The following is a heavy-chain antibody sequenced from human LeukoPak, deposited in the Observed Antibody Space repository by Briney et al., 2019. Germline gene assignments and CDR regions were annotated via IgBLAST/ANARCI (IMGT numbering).Heavy chain of an antibody. V-gene: IGHV1-18*01. Sequence: ASVKVSCKASGGTFSSYAISWVRQAPGQGLEWMGWISAYNGDTNYAQNLQGRVTLTTDTSTSTAYMELRGLRSDDTAVYYCARDYSGTYYGQYWGQGTLVTVSS. CDR2: ISAYNGDT. CDR1: GGTFSSYA. CDR3: ARDYSGTYYGQY. J-gene: IGHJ4*02. D-gene: IGHD1-26*01.